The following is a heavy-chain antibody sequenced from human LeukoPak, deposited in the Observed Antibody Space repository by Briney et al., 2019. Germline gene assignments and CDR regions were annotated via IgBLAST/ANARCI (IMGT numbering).Heavy chain of an antibody. CDR1: GFTFSSYA. D-gene: IGHD2-2*01. CDR3: AKDIVVVPAAGNWFDP. V-gene: IGHV3-30*04. J-gene: IGHJ5*02. CDR2: ISYDGSNK. Sequence: GGSLRLSCAASGFTFSSYAMHWVRQAPGKGLEWVAVISYDGSNKYYADSVKGRFTISRDNSKNTLYLQMNSLRAEDTAVYYCAKDIVVVPAAGNWFDPWGQGTLVTVSS.